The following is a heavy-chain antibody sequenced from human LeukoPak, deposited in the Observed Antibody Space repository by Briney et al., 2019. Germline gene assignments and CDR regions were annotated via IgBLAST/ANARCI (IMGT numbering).Heavy chain of an antibody. J-gene: IGHJ4*02. V-gene: IGHV1-69*13. CDR3: ARPIAAAAPFDY. D-gene: IGHD6-13*01. Sequence: ASVKVSCKASGGTFSSYAISWVRQAPGQGLEWMGGIIPIFGTANYAQKFQGRVTITADESTSTAYMELSSLRSEDTAVYYCARPIAAAAPFDYWGQGTLVTVSS. CDR2: IIPIFGTA. CDR1: GGTFSSYA.